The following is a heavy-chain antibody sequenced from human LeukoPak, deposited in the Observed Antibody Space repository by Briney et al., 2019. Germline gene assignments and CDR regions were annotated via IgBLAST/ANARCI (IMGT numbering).Heavy chain of an antibody. D-gene: IGHD3-10*01. J-gene: IGHJ4*02. CDR1: GFTFSSYS. Sequence: GGSLRLSCAASGFTFSSYSMTWVRQAPGKGLEWVSSISSSSSYIYYADSVKGRFTISRDNAKNSLYLQTNSLRAEDTAVYYCASLMVRGVMIFDYWGQGTLVTVSS. V-gene: IGHV3-21*01. CDR3: ASLMVRGVMIFDY. CDR2: ISSSSSYI.